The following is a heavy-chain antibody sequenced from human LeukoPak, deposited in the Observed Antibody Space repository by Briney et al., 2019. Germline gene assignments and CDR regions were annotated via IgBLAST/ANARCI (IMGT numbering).Heavy chain of an antibody. V-gene: IGHV1-24*01. J-gene: IGHJ5*02. CDR3: ATDGSGAGWGGWFDP. CDR1: GYTLSELS. D-gene: IGHD6-19*01. Sequence: GASVKVSCKVSGYTLSELSIHWVRQTPGEGLEWMGGFDPEDGETVYAQKFQGRVIMTEDTSTGTAYMELSSLRSEDTAVYYCATDGSGAGWGGWFDPWGQGILVTVSS. CDR2: FDPEDGET.